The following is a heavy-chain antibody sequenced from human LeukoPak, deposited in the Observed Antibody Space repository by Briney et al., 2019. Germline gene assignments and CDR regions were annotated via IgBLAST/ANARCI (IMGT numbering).Heavy chain of an antibody. CDR3: AGVISGDENFQH. D-gene: IGHD3-22*01. V-gene: IGHV1-2*02. CDR2: INPNTGGT. J-gene: IGHJ1*01. Sequence: ASVKVSCKASGYTFTAYYMHWVRQAPGQGLEWMGWINPNTGGTNYAQKFQGRVTITRDTSISTAYMELSRLRSDDTAVYYCAGVISGDENFQHWGQGTLVTVSS. CDR1: GYTFTAYY.